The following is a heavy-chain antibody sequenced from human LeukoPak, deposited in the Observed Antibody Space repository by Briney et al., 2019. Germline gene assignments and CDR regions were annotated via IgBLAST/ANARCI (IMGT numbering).Heavy chain of an antibody. J-gene: IGHJ4*02. CDR3: ASDTSQYSSSDSRGTY. CDR2: INHSGST. CDR1: GGPFSGYY. Sequence: SETLSLTCAVYGGPFSGYYWSWIRQPPGKGLEWIGEINHSGSTNYNPSLKSRVTISVDTSKNQFSLKLSSVTAADTAVYYCASDTSQYSSSDSRGTYWGQGTLVTVSS. V-gene: IGHV4-34*01. D-gene: IGHD6-6*01.